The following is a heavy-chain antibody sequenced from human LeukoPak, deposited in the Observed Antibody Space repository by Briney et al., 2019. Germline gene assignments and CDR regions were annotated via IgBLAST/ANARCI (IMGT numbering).Heavy chain of an antibody. D-gene: IGHD3-22*01. CDR2: IWYDGSNK. J-gene: IGHJ3*02. CDR3: ARDPPMYYYDEPGSRDAFDI. Sequence: GGSLRLTCAASGFTFSRYGMHWVRQAPGKGLEWVAVIWYDGSNKYYAESVKGRFTISRDNSKNTLHLQMNSLRAEDTAVYYCARDPPMYYYDEPGSRDAFDIWGQGTMVTVSS. V-gene: IGHV3-33*01. CDR1: GFTFSRYG.